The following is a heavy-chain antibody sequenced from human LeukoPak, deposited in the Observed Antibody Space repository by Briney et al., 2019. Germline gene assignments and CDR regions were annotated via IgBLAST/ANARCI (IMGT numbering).Heavy chain of an antibody. CDR1: GGSISSGGYS. CDR3: ARGAVRYYDSSGYYSWFDP. D-gene: IGHD3-22*01. V-gene: IGHV4-30-2*01. CDR2: IYHSGST. J-gene: IGHJ5*02. Sequence: SETLSLTCAVSGGSISSGGYSWSWIRQPPGKGLEWIGYIYHSGSTYYNPSLKSRVTISVDWSKNQFSLKLSSVTAADTAVYYCARGAVRYYDSSGYYSWFDPWGQGTLVTVSS.